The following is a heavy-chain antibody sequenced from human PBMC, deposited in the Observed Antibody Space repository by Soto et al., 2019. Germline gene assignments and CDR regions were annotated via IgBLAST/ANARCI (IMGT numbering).Heavy chain of an antibody. CDR3: ARRRAFGEVEAFDD. V-gene: IGHV3-11*05. Sequence: QVQLVESGGGLVKPGGTLRLSCAGSGIRLSESYINWIRLTPEKGLAWISYIGDSYRHYAASVRGRFTISRANVQNSVSLEMTNLRVDDTAIYYCARRRAFGEVEAFDDWGPGTLVTVSS. J-gene: IGHJ3*01. CDR2: IGDSYR. CDR1: GIRLSESY. D-gene: IGHD3-16*01.